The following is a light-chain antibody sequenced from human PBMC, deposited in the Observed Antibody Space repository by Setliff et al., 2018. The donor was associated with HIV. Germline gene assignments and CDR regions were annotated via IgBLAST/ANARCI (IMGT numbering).Light chain of an antibody. J-gene: IGLJ1*01. CDR1: SSDVGNYNY. Sequence: QSALAQPASVSGSPGQSITISCTGTSSDVGNYNYVSWYQQHPGKAPKLIIYDVIKRPSGVSNRFSGSKSGNTASLTISGLQAEDEADYFCSSYTSSLRYGFGTGTKV. CDR2: DVI. V-gene: IGLV2-14*03. CDR3: SSYTSSLRYG.